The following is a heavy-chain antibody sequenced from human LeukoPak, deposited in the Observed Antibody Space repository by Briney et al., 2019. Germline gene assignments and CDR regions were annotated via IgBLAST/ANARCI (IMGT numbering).Heavy chain of an antibody. V-gene: IGHV4-30-4*01. J-gene: IGHJ4*02. Sequence: PSQTLSLTCTVSGGSISSGDYYWSWIRQPPGKGLEWIGYIFYSGSTYYNPSLKSRVTISVDTSKNQFSLRLSSVTAADTAVYYCAQGQGDPHGTGYFDYWGQGTLVTVSS. D-gene: IGHD3/OR15-3a*01. CDR3: AQGQGDPHGTGYFDY. CDR2: IFYSGST. CDR1: GGSISSGDYY.